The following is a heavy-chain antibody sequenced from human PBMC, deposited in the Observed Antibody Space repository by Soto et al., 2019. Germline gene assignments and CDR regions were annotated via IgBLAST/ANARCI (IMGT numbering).Heavy chain of an antibody. CDR3: ARDNVASIYYYGMDV. CDR1: GFTFSSYS. V-gene: IGHV3-48*02. D-gene: IGHD2-8*01. Sequence: GGSLRLSCAASGFTFSSYSMHWVRQAPGKGLEWVSYISNNSSNIYYADSVKGRFTITRDNAKNSLYLQMNSLRDEDTSGYYCARDNVASIYYYGMDVWGQGTTVTVSS. J-gene: IGHJ6*02. CDR2: ISNNSSNI.